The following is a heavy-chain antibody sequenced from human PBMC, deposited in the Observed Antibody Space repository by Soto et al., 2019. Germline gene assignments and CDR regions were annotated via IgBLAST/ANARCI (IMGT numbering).Heavy chain of an antibody. CDR1: GFTFSDSG. J-gene: IGHJ4*01. CDR3: ARDCVVRGSGPTYFGQ. Sequence: QVQLVESGGGLVQPGRSLRLSCAASGFTFSDSGMHWVRQAPGKGLEWVAVIWFDGSSKYYADSVKGRFTISRDNSKNVLDMQQNRMRAEDRVVYFCARDCVVRGSGPTYFGQWGQGTLVTLSS. CDR2: IWFDGSSK. D-gene: IGHD3-10*01. V-gene: IGHV3-33*01.